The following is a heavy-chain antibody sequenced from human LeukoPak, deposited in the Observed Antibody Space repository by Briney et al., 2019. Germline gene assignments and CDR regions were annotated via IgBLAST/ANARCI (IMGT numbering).Heavy chain of an antibody. CDR3: AIHGYSGYDY. J-gene: IGHJ4*02. Sequence: SETLSLTCTVSGGSISSSSYYWGWIRQPPGKGLEWIGSIYYSGSTYYNPSLKSRVTISVDTSKNQFSLKLSSVTAAATAVYYXAIHGYSGYDYWGQGTLVTVSS. CDR2: IYYSGST. V-gene: IGHV4-39*01. CDR1: GGSISSSSYY. D-gene: IGHD5-12*01.